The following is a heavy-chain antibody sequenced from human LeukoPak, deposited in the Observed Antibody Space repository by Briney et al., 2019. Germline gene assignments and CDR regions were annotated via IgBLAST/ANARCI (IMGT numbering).Heavy chain of an antibody. CDR1: GFTFNNHW. V-gene: IGHV3-74*01. J-gene: IGHJ5*02. Sequence: GGSLRLSCAASGFTFNNHWMHWARQVPGKGLEWVSRIDNDGSNTIYADSVKARFTISRDNAKNTLYLQMNSLRAEDTAMYYCSRNRPHNWFDPWGQGTLVTVSS. CDR2: IDNDGSNT. CDR3: SRNRPHNWFDP.